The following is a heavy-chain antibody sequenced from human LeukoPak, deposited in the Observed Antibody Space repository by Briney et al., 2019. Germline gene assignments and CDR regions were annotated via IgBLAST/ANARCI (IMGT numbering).Heavy chain of an antibody. D-gene: IGHD2-21*01. CDR2: ISSSSSTI. Sequence: GGSLRLSCAASGFTCSSYSMNWVRQAPGRGQEWVSYISSSSSTIYYADSVKGRFTISRDNAKNSLYLQMNSLRAEDTAVYYCARDRAITYCGGDCPLGYYYMDVWGKGTTVTVSS. V-gene: IGHV3-48*01. CDR3: ARDRAITYCGGDCPLGYYYMDV. J-gene: IGHJ6*03. CDR1: GFTCSSYS.